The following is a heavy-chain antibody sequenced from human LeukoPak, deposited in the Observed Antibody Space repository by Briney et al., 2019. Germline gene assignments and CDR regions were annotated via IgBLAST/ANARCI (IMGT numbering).Heavy chain of an antibody. J-gene: IGHJ4*02. CDR1: GFTFSSYW. V-gene: IGHV3-7*01. D-gene: IGHD5-18*01. Sequence: QPGGSLRLSCAASGFTFSSYWMSWVRQALGKGLEWVANIKQDGSEKYYVDSVKGRFTISRDNAKNSLYLQMNSLRAEDTAVYYCAREGQGARGYSYGLDYWGQGTLVTVSS. CDR3: AREGQGARGYSYGLDY. CDR2: IKQDGSEK.